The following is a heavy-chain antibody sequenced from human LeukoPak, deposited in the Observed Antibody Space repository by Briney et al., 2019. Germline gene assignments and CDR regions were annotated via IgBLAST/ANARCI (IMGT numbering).Heavy chain of an antibody. V-gene: IGHV3-20*04. CDR2: INWNGGST. D-gene: IGHD4-23*01. J-gene: IGHJ2*01. CDR3: ARDRATVVTGDWYFDL. CDR1: GFTFDDYG. Sequence: QAGGSLRLSCAASGFTFDDYGMSWVRQAPGKGLEWVSGINWNGGSTGYADSVKGRFTISRDNAKNSLYLQMDSLRAEDTAVYYCARDRATVVTGDWYFDLWGRGTLVTVSS.